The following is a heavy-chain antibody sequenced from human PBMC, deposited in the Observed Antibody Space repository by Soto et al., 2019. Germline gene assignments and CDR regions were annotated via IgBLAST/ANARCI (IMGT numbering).Heavy chain of an antibody. Sequence: PGGSLRLSCAASGFTVSGNYMSWVRQAPGKGLEWVSVIYSVGAGGSTYHADSVKGRFTISRDNYKNTLYLQMNNLRDEDTAVYYCARRFYGMDVWGQGTTVTVS. V-gene: IGHV3-53*01. J-gene: IGHJ6*02. CDR2: IYSVGAGGST. CDR3: ARRFYGMDV. CDR1: GFTVSGNY.